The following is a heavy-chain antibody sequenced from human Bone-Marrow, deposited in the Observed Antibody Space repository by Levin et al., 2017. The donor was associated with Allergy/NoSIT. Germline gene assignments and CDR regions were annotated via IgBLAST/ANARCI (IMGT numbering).Heavy chain of an antibody. CDR2: IYPGDSDT. V-gene: IGHV5-51*01. CDR3: ARQLSGGWHL. CDR1: GYIFTNYW. D-gene: IGHD2-15*01. Sequence: KVSCKASGYIFTNYWIGWVRQMPGKGLEWMGIIYPGDSDTTYSPSFQGQVTISADKSVSTAYLQWTSLKASDTAMYDCARQLSGGWHLWGQGTLVTVSS. J-gene: IGHJ5*02.